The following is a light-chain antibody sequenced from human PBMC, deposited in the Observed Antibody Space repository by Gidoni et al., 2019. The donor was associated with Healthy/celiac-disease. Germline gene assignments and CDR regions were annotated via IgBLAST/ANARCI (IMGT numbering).Light chain of an antibody. J-gene: IGKJ1*01. CDR1: QGISSY. CDR2: AAS. V-gene: IGKV1-8*01. Sequence: AIRMTQSPSSFSASTGDRVTITCRASQGISSYLAWYQQKPGKAPKLLIYAASTLQSGVPSRFSGSGSGTDFTLTIRCLQSEDFATYYCQQYYSYPWTFGQXTKVEIK. CDR3: QQYYSYPWT.